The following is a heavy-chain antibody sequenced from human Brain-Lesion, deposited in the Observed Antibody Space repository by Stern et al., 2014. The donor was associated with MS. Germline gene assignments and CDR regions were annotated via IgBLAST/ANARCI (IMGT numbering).Heavy chain of an antibody. Sequence: EVQLVQSGGGLVQPGGSLRLSCAASGFTFSNSWMHLVRQAPGQGLVCVSRVNNDGRRTSYADSVKGRFTMSRDNAKNTLYLQMNSLRVEDTAIYYCARGERWFDSWGQGTLVTVSS. J-gene: IGHJ5*01. CDR2: VNNDGRRT. D-gene: IGHD3-10*01. V-gene: IGHV3-74*02. CDR3: ARGERWFDS. CDR1: GFTFSNSW.